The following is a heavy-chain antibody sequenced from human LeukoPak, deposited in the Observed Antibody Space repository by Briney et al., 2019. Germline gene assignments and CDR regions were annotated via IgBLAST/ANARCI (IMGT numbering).Heavy chain of an antibody. CDR3: AKVTGDNSSGYYPLWVGAFDI. J-gene: IGHJ3*02. CDR1: GFTFSSYA. D-gene: IGHD3-22*01. Sequence: SGGSLRLSCAASGFTFSSYAMSWVRQAPGKGLEWVSAISGSGGSTYYADSVKGRFTISRDNSKNTLYLQMNSLRAEDTAVYYCAKVTGDNSSGYYPLWVGAFDIWGQGTMVTVSS. CDR2: ISGSGGST. V-gene: IGHV3-23*01.